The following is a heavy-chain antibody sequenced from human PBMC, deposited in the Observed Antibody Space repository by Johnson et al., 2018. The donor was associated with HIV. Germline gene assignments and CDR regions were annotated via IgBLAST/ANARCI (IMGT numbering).Heavy chain of an antibody. CDR1: GITFSTYA. V-gene: IGHV3-23*04. CDR3: AKDLASYSSFWPPAFDV. Sequence: VQLVESGGGLVPPGGSLRLSCAASGITFSTYAMSWVRQAPGKGLEWVSTIPAGGRNLYYGDYVKGRFTISRDTSKNTLYLQMNSLRAEDTAVYYCAKDLASYSSFWPPAFDVWGQGTMVTVSS. CDR2: IPAGGRNL. J-gene: IGHJ3*01. D-gene: IGHD6-6*01.